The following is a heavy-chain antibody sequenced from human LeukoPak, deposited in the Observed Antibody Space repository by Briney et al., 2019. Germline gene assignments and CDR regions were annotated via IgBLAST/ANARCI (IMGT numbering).Heavy chain of an antibody. CDR3: ARCPRNIAAAGRVSFDY. Sequence: SETLSLTCAVSGGSISSSNWWSWVRQPPGKGLEWIGEIYHSGSTNYNPSLKSRVTISVDKSKNQFSLKLSSVTAADTAVYYCARCPRNIAAAGRVSFDYWGQGTLVTVSS. J-gene: IGHJ4*02. V-gene: IGHV4-4*02. CDR1: GGSISSSNW. D-gene: IGHD6-13*01. CDR2: IYHSGST.